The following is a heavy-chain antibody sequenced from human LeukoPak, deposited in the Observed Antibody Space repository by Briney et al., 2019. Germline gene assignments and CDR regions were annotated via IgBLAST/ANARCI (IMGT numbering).Heavy chain of an antibody. J-gene: IGHJ5*02. D-gene: IGHD3-22*01. Sequence: SGPTLVNPTQTLTLTCTFSGFSLSTNGMCVSWIRQPPGKALEWLAPIDWGDDKYYSTSLKTRLTISKDTSKNQVVLTMTNMDPVDTATYYCARTPFDSSGHNCFDPWGQGTLVTVSS. V-gene: IGHV2-70*01. CDR2: IDWGDDK. CDR3: ARTPFDSSGHNCFDP. CDR1: GFSLSTNGMC.